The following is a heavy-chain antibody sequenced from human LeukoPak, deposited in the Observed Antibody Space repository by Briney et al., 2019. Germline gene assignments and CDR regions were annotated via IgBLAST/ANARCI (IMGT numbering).Heavy chain of an antibody. CDR2: IPYDGSNK. V-gene: IGHV3-30*18. CDR3: AKESGYCSSTSCYAHLFDY. CDR1: GFTFSSYG. J-gene: IGHJ4*02. Sequence: GRSLRLSCAASGFTFSSYGMHWVRQAPGKGLEWVAVIPYDGSNKYYADSVKGRFTISRDNSKNTLYLQMNSLRAEDTAVYYCAKESGYCSSTSCYAHLFDYWGQGTLVTVSS. D-gene: IGHD2-2*01.